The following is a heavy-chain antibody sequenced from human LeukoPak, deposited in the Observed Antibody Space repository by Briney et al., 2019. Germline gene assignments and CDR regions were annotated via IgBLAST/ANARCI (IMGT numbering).Heavy chain of an antibody. CDR2: IKQDGSEK. CDR1: GFTFSLYL. J-gene: IGHJ4*02. D-gene: IGHD3-22*01. Sequence: GGSLRLSCEASGFTFSLYLMSWVRQAPGKGLEWVANIKQDGSEKYYVDSVKGRFTISRDNAKNSLYLQMNSLRADDTAVYYCARDGDTSGYTDWGQGTLVTVSS. V-gene: IGHV3-7*01. CDR3: ARDGDTSGYTD.